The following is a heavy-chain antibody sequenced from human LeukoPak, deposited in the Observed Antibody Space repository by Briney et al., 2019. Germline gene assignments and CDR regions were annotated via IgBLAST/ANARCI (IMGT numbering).Heavy chain of an antibody. V-gene: IGHV4-38-2*02. D-gene: IGHD3-3*01. Sequence: SETLSLTCTVSGYSISNGYYWGWMRQPPGKGLEWVGSIYHRGSTYYNPSLRSRVTISLDRSKKKFSLKLTSVTAADTAVYFCARGAEYYAIWRGYAGYSDYWGQGISVTVSS. CDR2: IYHRGST. CDR3: ARGAEYYAIWRGYAGYSDY. CDR1: GYSISNGYY. J-gene: IGHJ4*02.